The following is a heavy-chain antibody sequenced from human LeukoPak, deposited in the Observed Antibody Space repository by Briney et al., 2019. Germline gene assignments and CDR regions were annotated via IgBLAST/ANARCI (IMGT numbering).Heavy chain of an antibody. CDR3: AREGDYGEPFDY. CDR1: GFTFSIYT. Sequence: GGSLRLSCAASGFTFSIYTMNWVRQAPGKGLEWVSSISSSSSYIYYADSVKGRFTISRDNAKNSLYLQMNSLRAEDTAVYYCAREGDYGEPFDYWGQGTLVTVSS. V-gene: IGHV3-21*01. CDR2: ISSSSSYI. D-gene: IGHD4-17*01. J-gene: IGHJ4*02.